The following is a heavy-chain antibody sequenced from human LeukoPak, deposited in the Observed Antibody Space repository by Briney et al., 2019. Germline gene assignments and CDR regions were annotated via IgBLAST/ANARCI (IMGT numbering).Heavy chain of an antibody. J-gene: IGHJ4*02. CDR1: GYSFSGHY. Sequence: WASVKVSCKASGYSFSGHYMHWVRQAPGQGPEWMGWISPNSGGTNYAQKFQGRVTMTGDTSISTAYMELSSLRSDDTAVYYCVRYKRVFTMVRGFPGYWGQGTLVTVSS. CDR3: VRYKRVFTMVRGFPGY. V-gene: IGHV1-2*02. D-gene: IGHD3-10*01. CDR2: ISPNSGGT.